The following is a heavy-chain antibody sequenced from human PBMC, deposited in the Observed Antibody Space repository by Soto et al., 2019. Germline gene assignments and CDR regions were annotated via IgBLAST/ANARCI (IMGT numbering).Heavy chain of an antibody. D-gene: IGHD3-10*01. CDR2: ISWNSGNI. J-gene: IGHJ3*02. Sequence: EVQLVESGGGLVQPGRSLRLSCSASGFTFDDYAMHWVRQAPGKGLEWVSGISWNSGNIGYADSVKGRFTISRDNAKNSLYMQMNSLRAEDTALYYCAKFGTGATGDALDIWGKGTKVTVSS. CDR3: AKFGTGATGDALDI. CDR1: GFTFDDYA. V-gene: IGHV3-9*01.